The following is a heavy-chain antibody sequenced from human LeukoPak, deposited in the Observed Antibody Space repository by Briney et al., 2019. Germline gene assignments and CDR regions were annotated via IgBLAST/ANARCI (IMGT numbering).Heavy chain of an antibody. D-gene: IGHD6-19*01. CDR2: IIPIFGTA. V-gene: IGHV1-69*13. Sequence: ASVKVSCKASGDTFSSYAISWVRQAPGQGLEWMGGIIPIFGTANYAQKFQGIVTITADESTSTAYMDLSSLRSEDTAVYYCARGRMAGTYVFDYWGQGTLVTVSS. CDR1: GDTFSSYA. J-gene: IGHJ4*02. CDR3: ARGRMAGTYVFDY.